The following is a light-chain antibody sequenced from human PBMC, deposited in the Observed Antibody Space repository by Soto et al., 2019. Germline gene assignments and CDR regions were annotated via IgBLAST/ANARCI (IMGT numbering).Light chain of an antibody. J-gene: IGKJ4*01. Sequence: DIQMTQSPYSLSTSVGDRVTITCRASQDISSDLAWYQQKPGKAPKRLIYHASTLQSGVPSRFSGSGSGTEFTLTISSLQPEDFATYYCLQHRSYPRTFGGGTKVEI. CDR1: QDISSD. CDR3: LQHRSYPRT. V-gene: IGKV1-17*01. CDR2: HAS.